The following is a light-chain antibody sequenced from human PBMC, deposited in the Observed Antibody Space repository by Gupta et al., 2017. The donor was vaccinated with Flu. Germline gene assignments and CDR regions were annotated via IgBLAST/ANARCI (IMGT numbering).Light chain of an antibody. V-gene: IGLV2-14*01. J-gene: IGLJ1*01. CDR1: SSDIGGYNY. Sequence: QSALTQPASVSGSPGQSITISCTGTSSDIGGYNYVSWYQQHPGKAPKLMIYEVNNRPSGVSDRFFGSKSDNTASLTISGLQAEDEADYYCSSYTRSTTRVFGTGTKVIVL. CDR2: EVN. CDR3: SSYTRSTTRV.